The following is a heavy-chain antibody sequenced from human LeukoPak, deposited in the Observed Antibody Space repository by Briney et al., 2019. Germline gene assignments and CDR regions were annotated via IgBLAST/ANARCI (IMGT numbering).Heavy chain of an antibody. D-gene: IGHD7-27*01. J-gene: IGHJ4*02. V-gene: IGHV3-66*01. CDR1: GFTVSSNY. CDR2: IYSGGST. Sequence: GGSLRVSCAASGFTVSSNYMSWVRQAPGKGLEWVSVIYSGGSTYYADSVKGRFTISRDNSKNTLYLQMNSLRAEDTAVYYCASGDTPFSIYWGQGTLVTVSS. CDR3: ASGDTPFSIY.